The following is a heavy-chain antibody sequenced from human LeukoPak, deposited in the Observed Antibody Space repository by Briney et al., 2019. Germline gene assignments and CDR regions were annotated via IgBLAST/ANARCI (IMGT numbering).Heavy chain of an antibody. J-gene: IGHJ6*03. CDR1: GFTFSSSW. V-gene: IGHV3-21*01. D-gene: IGHD5-12*01. CDR3: AKGSGYDAQYYYYYMDV. Sequence: GGSLRLSCAASGFTFSSSWMTWVRQAPGKGLEWVSSISSSSSYIYYADSVKGRFTISRDNAKNSLYLQMNSLRPEDTAVYYCAKGSGYDAQYYYYYMDVWGKGTTVTISS. CDR2: ISSSSSYI.